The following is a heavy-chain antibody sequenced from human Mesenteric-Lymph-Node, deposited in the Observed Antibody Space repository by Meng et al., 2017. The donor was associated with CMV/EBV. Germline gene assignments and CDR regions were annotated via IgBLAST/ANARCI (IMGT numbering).Heavy chain of an antibody. CDR1: GGSIITTNW. Sequence: PVSGGSIITTNWWNWLRQPPGKGLEWIGEIYDTGSTNYNPSLKSRVTISVDKSKNQFSLALSSVTAADTAMYYCARDRGGAGYFDYWGQGALVTVSS. V-gene: IGHV4-4*02. J-gene: IGHJ4*02. CDR2: IYDTGST. D-gene: IGHD1-26*01. CDR3: ARDRGGAGYFDY.